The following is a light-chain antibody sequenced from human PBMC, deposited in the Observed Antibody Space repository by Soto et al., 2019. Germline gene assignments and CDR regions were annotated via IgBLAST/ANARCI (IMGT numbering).Light chain of an antibody. V-gene: IGKV3-15*01. CDR1: QSVGST. Sequence: EIFMTQSPATLSVFPGERVILSCRASQSVGSTLAWYQPKPGQAPRLLIRGASTRATGVPARFSGSGSGTEFTLTISSLQSEDFAVYYCQQYSSSLTFGGGTTLEIK. CDR2: GAS. J-gene: IGKJ4*02. CDR3: QQYSSSLT.